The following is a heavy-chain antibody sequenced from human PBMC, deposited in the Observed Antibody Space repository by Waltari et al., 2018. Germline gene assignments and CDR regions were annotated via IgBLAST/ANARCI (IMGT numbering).Heavy chain of an antibody. CDR2: IKQDGSEK. Sequence: EVQLVESGGGLVQPGGSLRLSCAASGFTFSSYWMSWVRQAPGKGLEWVANIKQDGSEKYYVDSVKGRFTISIDNAKNSLYLQMNSLRAEDTAVYYCARDSRRRPAVIFDYWGQGTLVTVSS. D-gene: IGHD3-16*02. CDR1: GFTFSSYW. V-gene: IGHV3-7*01. J-gene: IGHJ4*02. CDR3: ARDSRRRPAVIFDY.